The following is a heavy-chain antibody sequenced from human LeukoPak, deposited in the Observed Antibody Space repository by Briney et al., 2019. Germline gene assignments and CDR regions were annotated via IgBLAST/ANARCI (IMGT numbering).Heavy chain of an antibody. Sequence: SETLSLTCTVSGGSICSYYWSWIREPPGKGVEWIGYIYYSGSTNYNPSLKSRVTISVDTSKNQFSLKLSSVTAADTAVYYCARGILLWFGELHAFDIWDQGTMVTVSS. V-gene: IGHV4-59*01. CDR2: IYYSGST. CDR3: ARGILLWFGELHAFDI. D-gene: IGHD3-10*01. CDR1: GGSICSYY. J-gene: IGHJ3*02.